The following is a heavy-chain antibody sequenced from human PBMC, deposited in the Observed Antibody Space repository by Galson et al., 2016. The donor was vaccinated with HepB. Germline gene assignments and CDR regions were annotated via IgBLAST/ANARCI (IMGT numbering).Heavy chain of an antibody. D-gene: IGHD4/OR15-4a*01. Sequence: SLRLSCAASGFTFSTYAMSWVRQAPGKGLEWVSAISGNGYTTYYADSVKGRFTISRDNSKNSLFLQMNSLRAGDTAVYYCARGKSLLTMPWNYGLDVWGKGTTVSVSS. CDR1: GFTFSTYA. CDR2: ISGNGYTT. CDR3: ARGKSLLTMPWNYGLDV. V-gene: IGHV3-23*01. J-gene: IGHJ6*04.